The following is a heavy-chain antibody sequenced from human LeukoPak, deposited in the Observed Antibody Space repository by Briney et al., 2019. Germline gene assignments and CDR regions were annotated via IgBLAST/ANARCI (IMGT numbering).Heavy chain of an antibody. CDR1: GGSFSGYY. D-gene: IGHD6-13*01. CDR2: INHSGST. V-gene: IGHV4-34*01. Sequence: SETLSLTCAVYGGSFSGYYWSWIRQPPGKGLEWIGEINHSGSTNYNPSLKSRVTISVDTSKNQFSLKLSSVTAADTAVYYCARGTAYSSSLYYYYGMDVWGQGTTVTVSS. J-gene: IGHJ6*02. CDR3: ARGTAYSSSLYYYYGMDV.